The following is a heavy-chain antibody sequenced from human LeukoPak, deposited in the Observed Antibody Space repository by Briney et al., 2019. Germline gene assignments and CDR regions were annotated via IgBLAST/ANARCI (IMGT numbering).Heavy chain of an antibody. Sequence: PSESLSPTWSVAGYSLATVCYWGWIRQHQGMGLEWLGSIYLIGSTFYNTSLKSRVSVSVDPSKNQFPLELSAAPAADTAVYYCARGRHSSGWFGFDSWGQGNMVTVSS. CDR1: GYSLATVCY. V-gene: IGHV4-38-2*02. CDR2: IYLIGST. J-gene: IGHJ4*02. D-gene: IGHD6-19*01. CDR3: ARGRHSSGWFGFDS.